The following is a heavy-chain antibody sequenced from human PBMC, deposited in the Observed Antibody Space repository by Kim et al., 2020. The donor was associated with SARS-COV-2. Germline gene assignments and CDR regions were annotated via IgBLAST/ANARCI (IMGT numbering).Heavy chain of an antibody. Sequence: SETLSLTCAVYGGSFSGYYWSWIRQPPGKGLEWIGEINHSGTTNYNPSLKSRVTMSVDTSKNQFSLKLSSVTAADTADYYCARFKEEVSMIVVVISAVSSYADYWGLCTLVTVSS. V-gene: IGHV4-34*01. J-gene: IGHJ4*02. D-gene: IGHD3-22*01. CDR2: INHSGTT. CDR1: GGSFSGYY. CDR3: ARFKEEVSMIVVVISAVSSYADY.